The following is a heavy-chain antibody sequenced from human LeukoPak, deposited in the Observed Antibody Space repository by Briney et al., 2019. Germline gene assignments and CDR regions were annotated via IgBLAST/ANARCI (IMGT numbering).Heavy chain of an antibody. D-gene: IGHD6-13*01. V-gene: IGHV3-30-3*01. J-gene: IGHJ4*02. CDR2: ISYDGSNK. CDR1: GFTFSSYA. Sequence: GGSLRLSCAASGFTFSSYAMHWVRQAPGKGLEWVAVISYDGSNKYYADSVKGRFTISRDNSKNTLYLQMNSLRAEDTAVYYCARDHVAAAPYYFDYWGQGTLVTVSS. CDR3: ARDHVAAAPYYFDY.